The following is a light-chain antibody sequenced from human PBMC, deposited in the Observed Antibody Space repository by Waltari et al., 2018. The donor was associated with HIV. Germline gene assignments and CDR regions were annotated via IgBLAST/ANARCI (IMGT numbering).Light chain of an antibody. CDR2: EVY. Sequence: SALTQPASVSGSPGQSITISCTGPASDMTTFTFVSWYQQSPGRAPNLIIFEVYFRPSGVSDRFSGSKSGDTASLTISALRAEDEGDYFCSSYSTRGFVLFGGGTKVTVL. J-gene: IGLJ3*02. CDR1: ASDMTTFTF. CDR3: SSYSTRGFVL. V-gene: IGLV2-14*01.